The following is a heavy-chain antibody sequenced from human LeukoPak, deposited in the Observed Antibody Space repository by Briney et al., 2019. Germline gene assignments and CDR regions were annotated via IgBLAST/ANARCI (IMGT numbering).Heavy chain of an antibody. V-gene: IGHV3-30*02. CDR2: IWYDGSNK. D-gene: IGHD3-22*01. Sequence: GGSPRLSCAASGFTFSSYGMHWVRQAPGKGLEWVAVIWYDGSNKYYADSVKGRFTISRDNSKNTLYLQMNSLRAEDTAVYYCAKPRPTYYYDSSGYLDYWGQGTLVTVSS. J-gene: IGHJ4*02. CDR1: GFTFSSYG. CDR3: AKPRPTYYYDSSGYLDY.